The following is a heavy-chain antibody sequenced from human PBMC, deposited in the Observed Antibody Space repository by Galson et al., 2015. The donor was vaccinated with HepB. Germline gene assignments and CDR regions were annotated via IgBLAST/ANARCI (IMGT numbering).Heavy chain of an antibody. CDR1: GFTFSSYA. D-gene: IGHD5-12*01. CDR2: ISGSGGST. CDR3: AKGLYIDGGHDPYFDY. Sequence: SLRLSCAASGFTFSSYAMSWVRQAPGKGLEWVSVISGSGGSTYSADSVKGRFTISRDNSKNTFYLQMNSLRAEDTAVYYCAKGLYIDGGHDPYFDYWGQGTLVTVSS. V-gene: IGHV3-23*01. J-gene: IGHJ4*02.